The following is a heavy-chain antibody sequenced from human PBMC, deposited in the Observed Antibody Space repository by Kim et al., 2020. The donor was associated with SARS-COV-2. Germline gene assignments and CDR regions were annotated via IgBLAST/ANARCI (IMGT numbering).Heavy chain of an antibody. CDR1: GGTFSSYA. CDR3: AIITGTTNYVDY. J-gene: IGHJ4*02. D-gene: IGHD1-20*01. CDR2: IIPIFGTA. V-gene: IGHV1-69*06. Sequence: SVKVSCKASGGTFSSYAISWVRQAPGQGLEWMGGIIPIFGTANYAQKFQGRVTITADKSTSTAYMELSSLRSEDTAVFYCAIITGTTNYVDYWGQGTRVAVSS.